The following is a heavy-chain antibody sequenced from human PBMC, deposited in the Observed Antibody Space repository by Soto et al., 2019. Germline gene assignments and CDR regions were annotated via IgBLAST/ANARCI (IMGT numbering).Heavy chain of an antibody. CDR3: ASSATVTTDAFDI. D-gene: IGHD4-17*01. V-gene: IGHV1-2*04. Sequence: ASVKVSCKASGYTFTGYYMHWVRQAPGQGLEWMGWINPNSGGTNYAQKFQGWVTITRDTSISAAYMELSRLRSDDTAVYYCASSATVTTDAFDIWGQGTMVTVSS. CDR2: INPNSGGT. CDR1: GYTFTGYY. J-gene: IGHJ3*02.